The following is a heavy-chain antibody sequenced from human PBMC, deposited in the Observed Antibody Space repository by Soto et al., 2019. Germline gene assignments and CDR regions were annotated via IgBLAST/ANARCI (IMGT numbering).Heavy chain of an antibody. CDR3: ARRGSSWSYFDY. J-gene: IGHJ4*02. V-gene: IGHV1-18*01. Sequence: ASVKVSCKASGYTFTNYGISWVRQAPGEGLEWVGWINTSNDNKNYAQKLQGRLTLTTDTSTSTAYMELRSLRSDDTAVYYCARRGSSWSYFDYWGQATLVTVSS. D-gene: IGHD6-13*01. CDR1: GYTFTNYG. CDR2: INTSNDNK.